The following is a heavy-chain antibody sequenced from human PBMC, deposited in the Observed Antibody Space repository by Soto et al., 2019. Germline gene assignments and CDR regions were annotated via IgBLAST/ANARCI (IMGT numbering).Heavy chain of an antibody. J-gene: IGHJ5*02. CDR1: GFTFRSFT. Sequence: GGSLRLSCAASGFTFRSFTMNWVRQAPGKGLEWVSTISSNSAYIYYTDALRGRFTISRDNAKNSLHLQMHSLRAEDTAVYYCTRDASRDSSARGWFDPWGPGTLVTVSS. CDR2: ISSNSAYI. CDR3: TRDASRDSSARGWFDP. V-gene: IGHV3-21*01. D-gene: IGHD6-13*01.